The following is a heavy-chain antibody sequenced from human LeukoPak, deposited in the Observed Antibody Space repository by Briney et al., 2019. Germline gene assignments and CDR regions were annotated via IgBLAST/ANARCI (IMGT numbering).Heavy chain of an antibody. CDR2: IYYSGST. CDR1: GGSISSSSYY. CDR3: ARHATYYYDSSGYYGPSDY. Sequence: SETLSLTCTVSGGSISSSSYYWGWIRQPPGKGLEWIGSIYYSGSTYYNPSLQSRVTISVDTSKNQCSLKLSSVTAADTAVYYCARHATYYYDSSGYYGPSDYWGQGTLVTVSS. J-gene: IGHJ4*02. D-gene: IGHD3-22*01. V-gene: IGHV4-39*01.